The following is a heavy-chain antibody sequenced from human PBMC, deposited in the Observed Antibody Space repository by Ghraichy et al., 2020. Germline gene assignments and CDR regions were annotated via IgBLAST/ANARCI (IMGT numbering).Heavy chain of an antibody. CDR3: ARILSVADSFDY. D-gene: IGHD6-19*01. J-gene: IGHJ4*02. Sequence: SGPTLVKPTETLTLTCTVSVFSLSNARMGVSGIRQPPGKALEWLAHIFSNDEKSYSTSLKSRLTISKDTSKSQVVLTMTNMDPVDTATYYCARILSVADSFDYWGQGTLVTVSS. CDR2: IFSNDEK. V-gene: IGHV2-26*01. CDR1: VFSLSNARMG.